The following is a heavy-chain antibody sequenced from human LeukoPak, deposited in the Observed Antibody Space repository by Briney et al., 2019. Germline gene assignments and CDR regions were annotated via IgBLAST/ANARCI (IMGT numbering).Heavy chain of an antibody. Sequence: TSETLSLTCAVYGGSFSGYYWIWIRQPPGKRLEWIGEINHSGSTSYNPSLKSRVTMSVDTSKNQFSLKLSSVTAADTAVYYCARGKMGITMVRGVIRDTSWFDPWGQGTLVTVSS. CDR1: GGSFSGYY. V-gene: IGHV4-34*01. D-gene: IGHD3-10*01. J-gene: IGHJ5*02. CDR2: INHSGST. CDR3: ARGKMGITMVRGVIRDTSWFDP.